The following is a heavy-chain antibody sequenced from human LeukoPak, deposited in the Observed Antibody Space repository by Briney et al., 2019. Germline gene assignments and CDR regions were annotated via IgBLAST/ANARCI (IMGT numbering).Heavy chain of an antibody. CDR2: FHTSGTS. J-gene: IGHJ4*02. D-gene: IGHD6-13*01. CDR1: GGSVIPNH. Sequence: SETLSLTCTVSGGSVIPNHWTWIRQPAGKGLEWIGRFHTSGTSNYNPSLQGRVTVSVDASKTQLTLKMTSATAADAGVYFCARDPFRSSFDIWGQGILVTVSS. V-gene: IGHV4-4*07. CDR3: ARDPFRSSFDI.